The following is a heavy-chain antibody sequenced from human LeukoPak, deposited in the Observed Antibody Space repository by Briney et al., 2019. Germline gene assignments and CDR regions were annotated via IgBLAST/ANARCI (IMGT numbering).Heavy chain of an antibody. Sequence: ASVKVSCKASGYTFTSYDINWVRQAPGQGLEWMGWMNPNSGNTGYAQKFQGRVTITRNTSISTAYMELSSLRSEDTAVYYCARDSSSLGGSSGSWSYMDVWGKGTTVTVSS. CDR3: ARDSSSLGGSSGSWSYMDV. CDR1: GYTFTSYD. CDR2: MNPNSGNT. J-gene: IGHJ6*03. V-gene: IGHV1-8*03. D-gene: IGHD6-13*01.